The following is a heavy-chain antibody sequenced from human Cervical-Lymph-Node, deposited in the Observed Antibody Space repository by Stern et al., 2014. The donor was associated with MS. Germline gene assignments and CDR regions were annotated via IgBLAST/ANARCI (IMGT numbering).Heavy chain of an antibody. J-gene: IGHJ4*02. D-gene: IGHD2-8*02. V-gene: IGHV4-39*01. Sequence: VQLVESGPGLVKPSETLSLTCAVSGDSISSYTHYWAWIRQPPGKGLEWIGSVYYSGPTYYNPSLKSPVTIPVDTSKNHFSLGLNSVTAADTAVYYCAKHACTGAACPFDLWGQGTLVTVSS. CDR1: GDSISSYTHY. CDR3: AKHACTGAACPFDL. CDR2: VYYSGPT.